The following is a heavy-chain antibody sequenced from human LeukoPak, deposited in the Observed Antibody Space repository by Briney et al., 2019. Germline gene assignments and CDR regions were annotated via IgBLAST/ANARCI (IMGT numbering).Heavy chain of an antibody. V-gene: IGHV3-23*01. CDR2: ISGSGGST. Sequence: QPGASLRLSCAASGFTFSSYAMSWVRQAPGKGLEWVSAISGSGGSTYYADSVKGRFTISRDNSKNTLYLQMNSLRAEDTAVYYCAKDYYDFWSGKYASYGMDVWGQGTTATVSS. J-gene: IGHJ6*02. D-gene: IGHD3-3*01. CDR1: GFTFSSYA. CDR3: AKDYYDFWSGKYASYGMDV.